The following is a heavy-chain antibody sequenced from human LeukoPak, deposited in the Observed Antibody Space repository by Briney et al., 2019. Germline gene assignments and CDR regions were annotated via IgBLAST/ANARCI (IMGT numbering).Heavy chain of an antibody. V-gene: IGHV3-33*01. Sequence: PGGSLRLSCDASGFTFSSYGIHWVRQTPAKGLEWVAVIGSDGRNKFYADSVTGRFSVSRDNSKNTLFLQMNSLRAEDTGVYFCARDDNLSDENGFDMWGRGTMVTVSS. CDR2: IGSDGRNK. CDR3: ARDDNLSDENGFDM. CDR1: GFTFSSYG. J-gene: IGHJ3*02. D-gene: IGHD3-9*01.